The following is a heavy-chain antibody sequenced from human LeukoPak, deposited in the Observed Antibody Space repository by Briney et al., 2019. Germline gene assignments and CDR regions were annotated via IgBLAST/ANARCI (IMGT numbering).Heavy chain of an antibody. CDR1: GYTLTGYY. CDR3: ARGRAEGGTIDY. J-gene: IGHJ4*02. D-gene: IGHD3-10*01. Sequence: ASVKVSCKASGYTLTGYYMHWVRQAPGQGLEWMGWMNPNSGGTKYPQRFQGRVSMTRDTSISTAYLDLSRLTSDDTAVFYCARGRAEGGTIDYWGQGALVTVSS. V-gene: IGHV1-2*02. CDR2: MNPNSGGT.